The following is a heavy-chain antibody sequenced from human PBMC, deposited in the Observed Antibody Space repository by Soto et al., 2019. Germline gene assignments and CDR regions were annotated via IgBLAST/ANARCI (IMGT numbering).Heavy chain of an antibody. V-gene: IGHV1-2*04. J-gene: IGHJ3*02. CDR1: GYTFTSYA. D-gene: IGHD1-1*01. Sequence: ASVKVSCKASGYTFTSYAMHWVRQAPGQRLEWMGWINPNSGGTNYAQKFQGWVTMTRDTSISTAYMELSRLRSDDTAVYYCARPRTTGTTSPGAFDIWGQGTMVTVSS. CDR2: INPNSGGT. CDR3: ARPRTTGTTSPGAFDI.